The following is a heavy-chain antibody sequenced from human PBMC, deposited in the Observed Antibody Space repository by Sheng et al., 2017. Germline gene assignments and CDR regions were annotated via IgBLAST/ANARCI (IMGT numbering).Heavy chain of an antibody. J-gene: IGHJ4*02. CDR3: ARDLGMGRSVDY. D-gene: IGHD1-20*01. V-gene: IGHV3-48*03. CDR1: GFTFSSYE. Sequence: EVQMVESGGGLVQPGGSLRLSCVASGFTFSSYEMNWVRQAPGKRLEWVSYISSSGSTKYYVDSVKGRFTISRDDAKNSLYLQMNSLRAEDTAVYYCARDLGMGRSVDYWGQGTLVTVSS. CDR2: ISSSGSTK.